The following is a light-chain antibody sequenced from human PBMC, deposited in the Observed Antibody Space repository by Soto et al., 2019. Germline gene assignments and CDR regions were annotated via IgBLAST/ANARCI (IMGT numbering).Light chain of an antibody. CDR1: QSVSSY. Sequence: EIVLTQSPSTLSWSPGERATLSCGASQSVSSYLAWYQQKPGQAPRLLIYDASNRATGIPARFSGSGYGTDFTLTISSLETEDFAVYYCQQRSNWPLTFGGGTKVDIK. J-gene: IGKJ4*01. V-gene: IGKV3-11*01. CDR3: QQRSNWPLT. CDR2: DAS.